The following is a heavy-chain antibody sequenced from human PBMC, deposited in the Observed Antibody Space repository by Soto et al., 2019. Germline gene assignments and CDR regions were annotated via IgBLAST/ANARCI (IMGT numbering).Heavy chain of an antibody. D-gene: IGHD4-17*01. V-gene: IGHV4-31*03. Sequence: QVQLQESGPGLVKPSQTLSLTCTVSGGSISSGGYYWNWIRQLPGKGLEWIGYIYYSGKTNYNPSLKSRVTISIDTSKNQFSLKLSSVTAADTAVYYCVRADGDYGWRGGWFDPWGQGTLVTVSS. J-gene: IGHJ5*02. CDR3: VRADGDYGWRGGWFDP. CDR2: IYYSGKT. CDR1: GGSISSGGYY.